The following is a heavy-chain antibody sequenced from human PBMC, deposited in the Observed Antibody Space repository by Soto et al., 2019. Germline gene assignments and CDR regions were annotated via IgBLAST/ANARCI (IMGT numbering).Heavy chain of an antibody. CDR2: ISSDGSST. V-gene: IGHV3-74*01. D-gene: IGHD2-15*01. CDR3: VSSRLACRGGRCVVEYFQN. J-gene: IGHJ1*01. CDR1: GFTFSSYW. Sequence: EVQLVESGGGLVQPGGSLRLSCAASGFTFSSYWMHWVRQAPGKGLVWVSRISSDGSSTGYADPVKGRFTISISRDNAKNTLFRQTHSLRAEDTAVYYCVSSRLACRGGRCVVEYFQNWGQGTLVTVSS.